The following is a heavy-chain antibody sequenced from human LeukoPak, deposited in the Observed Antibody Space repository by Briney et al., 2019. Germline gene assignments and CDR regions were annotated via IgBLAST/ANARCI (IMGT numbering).Heavy chain of an antibody. CDR1: GLTLSIIY. Sequence: GESLTLSCALSGLTLSIIYMSCVRPAPGEWLEWDSFIDSGGSTYDADSVKSRFTISRENSKNTLYLQMNSLRAEDTVVYYCARNRVNWTNVGGLFEYWGQGTLVTVSS. CDR2: IDSGGST. V-gene: IGHV3-53*01. D-gene: IGHD1/OR15-1a*01. CDR3: ARNRVNWTNVGGLFEY. J-gene: IGHJ4*02.